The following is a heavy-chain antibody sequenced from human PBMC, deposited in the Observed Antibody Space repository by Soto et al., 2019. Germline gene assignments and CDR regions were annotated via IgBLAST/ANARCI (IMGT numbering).Heavy chain of an antibody. CDR2: LSDSGGTT. V-gene: IGHV3-23*01. D-gene: IGHD1-26*01. CDR3: ANLPHDRPYSITWFDF. CDR1: GFTFSSYA. J-gene: IGHJ5*01. Sequence: EVQLLESGGGLVQPGGSLRLSCVASGFTFSSYAMTWVRQAPGKGLVWVSTLSDSGGTTYYADSVKGRFSISRDNFKNTLYTQLNSPRAEDTAAYYCANLPHDRPYSITWFDFWGPGTLVTVSS.